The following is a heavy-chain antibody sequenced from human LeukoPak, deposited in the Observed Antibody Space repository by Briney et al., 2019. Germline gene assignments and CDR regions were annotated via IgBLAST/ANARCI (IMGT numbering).Heavy chain of an antibody. CDR2: IYYSGST. V-gene: IGHV4-38-2*02. J-gene: IGHJ4*02. CDR3: ARPGGGIR. Sequence: SETLSLTCTVSGYSISSGYYWGWIRQPPGKGLEWIGSIYYSGSTYYNPSLKSRVTISVDTSKNQFSLKLSSVTAADTAVYYCARPGGGIRWGQGTLVTVSS. CDR1: GYSISSGYY. D-gene: IGHD3-16*01.